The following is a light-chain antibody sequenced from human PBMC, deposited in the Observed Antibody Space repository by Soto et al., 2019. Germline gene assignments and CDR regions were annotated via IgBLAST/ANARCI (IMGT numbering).Light chain of an antibody. CDR1: QSVSSN. Sequence: EIVVTQSPATLSVSPGERATLSCRASQSVSSNLAWYQQKPGQAPRLLIYGASTRATGIPARFSGSGSGTEFTLTISSLQSEDFALYYCQHYNNWPLSFGPGTKVDIK. J-gene: IGKJ3*01. CDR3: QHYNNWPLS. V-gene: IGKV3-15*01. CDR2: GAS.